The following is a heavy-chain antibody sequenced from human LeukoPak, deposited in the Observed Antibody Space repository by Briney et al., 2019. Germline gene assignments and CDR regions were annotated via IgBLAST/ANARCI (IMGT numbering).Heavy chain of an antibody. CDR3: VREGPRGLAFDI. CDR2: ISGSGGGT. J-gene: IGHJ3*02. Sequence: GGSLRLSCEASGVTFSSYVMSWVRQAPGKGPEWVSGISGSGGGTYYADSVKGRFAISRDNPKNTLYPQMNSLRAEDTAVYYCVREGPRGLAFDIWGQGTKVTVSS. CDR1: GVTFSSYV. V-gene: IGHV3-23*01.